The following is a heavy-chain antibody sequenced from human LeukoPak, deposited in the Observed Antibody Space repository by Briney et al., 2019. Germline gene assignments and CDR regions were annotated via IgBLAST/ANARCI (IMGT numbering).Heavy chain of an antibody. Sequence: SETLSPTCTVSGGSISSSSYYWGWIRQPPGKGLEWIGSIYYSGSTYYNPSLKSRVTISVDTSKNQFSLKLSSVTAADTAVYYCAREPRRAIFGVVNKNWFDPWGQGTLVTVSS. CDR3: AREPRRAIFGVVNKNWFDP. J-gene: IGHJ5*02. CDR1: GGSISSSSYY. V-gene: IGHV4-39*07. CDR2: IYYSGST. D-gene: IGHD3-3*01.